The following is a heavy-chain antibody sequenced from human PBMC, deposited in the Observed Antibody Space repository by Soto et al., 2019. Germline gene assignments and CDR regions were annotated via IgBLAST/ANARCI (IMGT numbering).Heavy chain of an antibody. CDR3: ARGVVSTGYFDY. V-gene: IGHV3-72*01. CDR2: SRDKVHSHTT. Sequence: EVQLAESGGGLVQPGGSLRLSCAASGFTFSDHYMDWVRQAPGKGLEWVGRSRDKVHSHTTEYAASVKDRFTISRGDSENSLYLQMNSLKTEDTAVYYCARGVVSTGYFDYWGQGTLVTVSS. J-gene: IGHJ4*02. D-gene: IGHD5-12*01. CDR1: GFTFSDHY.